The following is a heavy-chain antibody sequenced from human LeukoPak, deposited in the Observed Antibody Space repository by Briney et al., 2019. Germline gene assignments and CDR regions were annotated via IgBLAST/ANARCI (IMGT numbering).Heavy chain of an antibody. V-gene: IGHV4-39*07. CDR2: IYYSGST. CDR1: GGSISSSSYY. Sequence: SETLSLTCTVSGGSISSSSYYWGWIRQPPGKGLEWIGSIYYSGSTYYNPSLKSRVTISVDTSKNQFSLKLSSVTAADTAVYYCAGAIAAAASPYYYGMDVWGQGTTVTVSS. CDR3: AGAIAAAASPYYYGMDV. D-gene: IGHD6-13*01. J-gene: IGHJ6*02.